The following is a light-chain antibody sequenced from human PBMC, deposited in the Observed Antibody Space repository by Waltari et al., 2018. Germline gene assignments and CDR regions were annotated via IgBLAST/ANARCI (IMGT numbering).Light chain of an antibody. Sequence: DIQMTQSPSSVSASVGDRVTIHCRASQDISSWLAWYQQKPGQAPRLLIYAVSILHSGVPSRFSGSGSGTDFTLTITSLQPEDFAIYYCQQGDGFHPITFGQGTRLE. V-gene: IGKV1-12*01. CDR1: QDISSW. CDR2: AVS. CDR3: QQGDGFHPIT. J-gene: IGKJ5*01.